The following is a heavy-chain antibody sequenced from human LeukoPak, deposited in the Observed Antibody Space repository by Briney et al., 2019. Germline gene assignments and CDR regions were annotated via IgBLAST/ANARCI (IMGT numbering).Heavy chain of an antibody. CDR2: INSDGSST. J-gene: IGHJ6*02. V-gene: IGHV3-74*01. Sequence: PGGSLRLSCAASGFAFSSYWMHWVRQAPGKGLVWVSRINSDGSSTSFADSVKGRFTISRDNAKNTLYLQMNSLRAEDTAVYYCARAISQSNYGVDVWGQGTTVTVSS. CDR1: GFAFSSYW. CDR3: ARAISQSNYGVDV.